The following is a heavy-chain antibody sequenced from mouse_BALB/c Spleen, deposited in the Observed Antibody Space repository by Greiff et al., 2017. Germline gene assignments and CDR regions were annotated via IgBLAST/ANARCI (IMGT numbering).Heavy chain of an antibody. CDR1: GFTFSSYA. Sequence: DVKLVESGGGLVKPGGSLKLSCAASGFTFSSYAMSWVRQTPEKRLEWVATISSGGSYTYYPDSVKGRFTISRDNAKNTLYLQMSSLRSEDTAMYYCARHTGGFAYWGQGTLVTVSA. V-gene: IGHV5-9-3*01. CDR2: ISSGGSYT. J-gene: IGHJ3*01. CDR3: ARHTGGFAY.